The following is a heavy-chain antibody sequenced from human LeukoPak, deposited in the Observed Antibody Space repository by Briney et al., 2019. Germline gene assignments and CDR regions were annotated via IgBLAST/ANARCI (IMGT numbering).Heavy chain of an antibody. V-gene: IGHV3-23*01. D-gene: IGHD2-2*01. CDR1: GFTFSSYA. Sequence: GGPLRLSCAASGFTFSSYAMSWVRQAPGKGLEWVSAISGSGGSTYYADSVKGRFTISRDNSKNTLYLQMNSLRAEDTAVYYCAKDKPICGSTSCYFDYWGQGTLVTVSS. CDR2: ISGSGGST. J-gene: IGHJ4*02. CDR3: AKDKPICGSTSCYFDY.